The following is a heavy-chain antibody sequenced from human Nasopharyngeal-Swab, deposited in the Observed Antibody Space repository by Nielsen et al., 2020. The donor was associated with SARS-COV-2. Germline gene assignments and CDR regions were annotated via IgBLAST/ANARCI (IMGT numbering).Heavy chain of an antibody. Sequence: LRLSCTVSGGSISSGGYYWSWIRQHPGKGLEWIGYIYYSGSTYYNPSLKSRVTISVVTSKNQFSLKLSSVTAADTAVYYCARDYGAFYYYYGMDVWGQGTTVTVSS. CDR3: ARDYGAFYYYYGMDV. CDR2: IYYSGST. CDR1: GGSISSGGYY. V-gene: IGHV4-31*03. D-gene: IGHD4-17*01. J-gene: IGHJ6*02.